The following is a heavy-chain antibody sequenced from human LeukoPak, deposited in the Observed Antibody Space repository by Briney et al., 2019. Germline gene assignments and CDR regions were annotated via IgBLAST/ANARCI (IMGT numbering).Heavy chain of an antibody. CDR1: GFTFGTYD. V-gene: IGHV3-30*03. J-gene: IGHJ4*02. CDR2: TSSDGGLK. D-gene: IGHD1-14*01. CDR3: ARDPVSDKPDYFDD. Sequence: GGSLRLSCAASGFTFGTYDMHWVRQAPDKGLEWVAVTSSDGGLKYYTDSVKGRFTISRDNSKNTLFLQMNSLRPEDTAVYSCARDPVSDKPDYFDDWGQGTLVTVSS.